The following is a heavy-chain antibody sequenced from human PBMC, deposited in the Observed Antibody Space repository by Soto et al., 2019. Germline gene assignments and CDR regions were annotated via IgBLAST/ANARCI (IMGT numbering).Heavy chain of an antibody. J-gene: IGHJ6*02. CDR3: ARDDTAMVTYYYGMDV. CDR2: VSSGGGIT. CDR1: GFTFITYA. V-gene: IGHV3-23*01. Sequence: WGSLTLSCAAYGFTFITYAVSWVRQAPGKGLEWVSTVSSGGGITYYADSVKGRFTISRDNSKNTVYLQMNSLRAEDTAVYYCARDDTAMVTYYYGMDVWGQGTTVTVSS. D-gene: IGHD5-18*01.